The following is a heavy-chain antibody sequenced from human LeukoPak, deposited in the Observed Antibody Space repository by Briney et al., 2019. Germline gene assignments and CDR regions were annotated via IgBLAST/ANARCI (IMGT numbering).Heavy chain of an antibody. Sequence: TGGSLRLSCAASGFTFDVYGMSWVHQAPGKVLEWVSGINWNGGSTGYADSVKGRFTISRDNAKNSLYLQMNSLRAEDTALYYCAREGLGALVYWGQGTLVTVSS. CDR3: AREGLGALVY. J-gene: IGHJ4*02. V-gene: IGHV3-20*04. D-gene: IGHD3-16*01. CDR2: INWNGGST. CDR1: GFTFDVYG.